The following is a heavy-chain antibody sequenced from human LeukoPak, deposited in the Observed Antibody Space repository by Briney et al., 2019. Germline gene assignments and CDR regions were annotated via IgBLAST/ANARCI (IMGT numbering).Heavy chain of an antibody. CDR2: ISAYNGNT. Sequence: ASVRVSCKASGYTFTSYGISWVRQAPGQGLEWMGWISAYNGNTNYAQKLQGRVTMTTDTSTSTAYMELRSLRSDDTAVYYCARETHCSGGSCYYADYWGQGTPVTVSS. J-gene: IGHJ4*02. CDR3: ARETHCSGGSCYYADY. CDR1: GYTFTSYG. V-gene: IGHV1-18*01. D-gene: IGHD2-15*01.